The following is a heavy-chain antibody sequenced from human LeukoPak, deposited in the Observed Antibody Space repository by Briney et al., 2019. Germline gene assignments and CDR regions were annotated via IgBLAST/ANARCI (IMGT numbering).Heavy chain of an antibody. Sequence: PGGSLRLSCAASGFTFSSYSMNWVRQAPGKGLEWVSSISSSSSYIYYADSVKGRFTISRDNAKNSLYLQMNSLRAEDTAVYYCARGYSSGGCLDYWGQGTLVTVSS. D-gene: IGHD3-10*01. V-gene: IGHV3-21*01. CDR1: GFTFSSYS. CDR3: ARGYSSGGCLDY. J-gene: IGHJ4*02. CDR2: ISSSSSYI.